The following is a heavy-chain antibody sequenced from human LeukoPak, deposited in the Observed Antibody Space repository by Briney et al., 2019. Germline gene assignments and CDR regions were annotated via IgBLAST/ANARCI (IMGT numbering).Heavy chain of an antibody. CDR2: INHSGST. CDR3: ARGRRELLKPVRYYYYMDV. V-gene: IGHV4-34*01. D-gene: IGHD1-7*01. J-gene: IGHJ6*03. Sequence: PSETLSLTCTVSGGSISSYYWSWIRQPPGKGLEWIGEINHSGSTNYNPSLKSRVTISVDTSKNQFSLKLSSVTAADTAVYYCARGRRELLKPVRYYYYMDVWGKGTTVTVSS. CDR1: GGSISSYY.